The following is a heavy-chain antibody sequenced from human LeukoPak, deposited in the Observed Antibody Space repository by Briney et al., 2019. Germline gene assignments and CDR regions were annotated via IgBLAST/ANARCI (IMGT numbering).Heavy chain of an antibody. Sequence: PSETLSLTCTVSGGSISSSSYYWGWIRQPPGKGLEWIGSIYYSGSTYYNPSLKSRVTISVDTSKNQFSLKLSSVTAADTAVYYCARTSAGRGYRGPGTSDYWGQGTLVTVSS. CDR1: GGSISSSSYY. J-gene: IGHJ4*02. CDR2: IYYSGST. D-gene: IGHD5-18*01. V-gene: IGHV4-39*07. CDR3: ARTSAGRGYRGPGTSDY.